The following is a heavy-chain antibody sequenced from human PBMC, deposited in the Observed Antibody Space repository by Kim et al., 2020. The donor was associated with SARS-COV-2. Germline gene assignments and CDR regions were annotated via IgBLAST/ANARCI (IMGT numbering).Heavy chain of an antibody. Sequence: ASVKVSCKASGYTFTSYALNWVRQAPGQGLEWMGWINTNTGNPTYAQGFTGRFVFSLDTSVSTAYLQISSLKAEDTAVYYCARRVGSNYYDSSGYDYWGQGTLVTVSS. J-gene: IGHJ4*02. CDR1: GYTFTSYA. V-gene: IGHV7-4-1*02. CDR2: INTNTGNP. CDR3: ARRVGSNYYDSSGYDY. D-gene: IGHD3-22*01.